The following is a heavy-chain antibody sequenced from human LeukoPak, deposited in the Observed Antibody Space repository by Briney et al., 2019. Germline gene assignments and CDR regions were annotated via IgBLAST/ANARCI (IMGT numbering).Heavy chain of an antibody. D-gene: IGHD3-3*01. CDR2: INHSGST. J-gene: IGHJ4*02. V-gene: IGHV4-34*01. Sequence: PSETLSLTCAVYGGSFSGYYWSWIRQPPGKGLEWIGEINHSGSTNYNPSLKSRVTISVDTSKNQFSLKLSSVTAADTAVYYCARGPYSDFWSGYPYFDYWGQGTLVTVSS. CDR3: ARGPYSDFWSGYPYFDY. CDR1: GGSFSGYY.